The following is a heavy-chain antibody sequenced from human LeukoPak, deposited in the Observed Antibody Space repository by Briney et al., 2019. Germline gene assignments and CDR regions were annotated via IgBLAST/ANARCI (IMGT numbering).Heavy chain of an antibody. CDR1: GFSLSNYA. D-gene: IGHD4/OR15-4a*01. J-gene: IGHJ4*01. CDR2: ISGSG. CDR3: AKLLRNNYGGDY. V-gene: IGHV3-23*01. Sequence: GGSLRPSCAASGFSLSNYAMSWVRQAPGKRLEWVSGISGSGYNADSVKGRFIISRDNSKNTLYLQMNNLRAEDTAVYYCAKLLRNNYGGDYWGHGTLVTVSS.